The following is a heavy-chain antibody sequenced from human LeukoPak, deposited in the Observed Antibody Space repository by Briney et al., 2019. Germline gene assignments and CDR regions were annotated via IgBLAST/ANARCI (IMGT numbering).Heavy chain of an antibody. CDR1: GYTFSSYG. J-gene: IGHJ4*02. CDR3: GISSLGTITSGPFDY. V-gene: IGHV1-18*01. Sequence: GASVTVSCQASGYTFSSYGIAWVRQDPGQGLEWMGWISGYNRNTNYAHNLQGRVSMTTDTSTPTAYMELRSLTSDDTALYYCGISSLGTITSGPFDYWGQGTLVTVSS. D-gene: IGHD5-12*01. CDR2: ISGYNRNT.